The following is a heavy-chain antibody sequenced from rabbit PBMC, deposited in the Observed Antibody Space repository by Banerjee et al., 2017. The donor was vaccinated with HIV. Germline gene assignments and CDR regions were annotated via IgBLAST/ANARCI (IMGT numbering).Heavy chain of an antibody. CDR3: ARDRDGDAGYGSLAL. V-gene: IGHV1S45*01. CDR1: GFSFSNKYV. Sequence: QGQLEESGGGLVQPEGSLTLTCKASGFSFSNKYVMCWVRQAPGKGLEWIACINTSSGNTVYATWAKGRFTISKTSSTTVTLQMTSLTAADTATYFCARDRDGDAGYGSLALWGPGTLVTVS. CDR2: INTSSGNT. D-gene: IGHD7-1*01. J-gene: IGHJ4*01.